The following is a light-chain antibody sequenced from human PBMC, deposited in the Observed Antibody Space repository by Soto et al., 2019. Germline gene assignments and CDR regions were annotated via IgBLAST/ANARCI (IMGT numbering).Light chain of an antibody. Sequence: DIQMTQSPSSLSASVGDRVSISCRTSQNIDRYLNWYQQKPGKAPQVLISGAASLQSGVPSRFSDSGSGTEFTLSISSLQPEDFATYFCQQSYSAPYTFGQGTRLEI. CDR2: GAA. CDR3: QQSYSAPYT. V-gene: IGKV1-39*01. J-gene: IGKJ2*01. CDR1: QNIDRY.